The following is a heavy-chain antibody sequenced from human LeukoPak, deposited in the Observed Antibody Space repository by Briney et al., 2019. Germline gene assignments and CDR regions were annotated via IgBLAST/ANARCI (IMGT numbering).Heavy chain of an antibody. D-gene: IGHD6-25*01. Sequence: GALRLSCAASGFTFSSYSMNWVRQAPGKGLEWVSSISSSSSYIYYADSVKGRFTISRDNAKNSLYLQMNSLRAEDTAVYYCARDLSGYADYWGQGTLVTVSS. CDR2: ISSSSSYI. J-gene: IGHJ4*02. CDR1: GFTFSSYS. CDR3: ARDLSGYADY. V-gene: IGHV3-21*01.